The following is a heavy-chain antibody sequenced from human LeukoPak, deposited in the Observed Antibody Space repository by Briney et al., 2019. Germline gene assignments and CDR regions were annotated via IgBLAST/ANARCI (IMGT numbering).Heavy chain of an antibody. CDR3: ARLDASGLDY. Sequence: GGTLRLSCVASGFTFRSHGMNWVRQAPGKGLEWVSYISGSGRTIYYANSVKGRFTISRDNAKNSLYLQMNSLRADDTAVYYCARLDASGLDYWGQGTLVTVSS. V-gene: IGHV3-48*03. CDR1: GFTFRSHG. J-gene: IGHJ4*02. D-gene: IGHD6-19*01. CDR2: ISGSGRTI.